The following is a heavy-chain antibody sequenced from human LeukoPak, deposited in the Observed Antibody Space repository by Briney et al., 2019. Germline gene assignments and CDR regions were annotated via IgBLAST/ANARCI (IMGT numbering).Heavy chain of an antibody. CDR2: ITSNGGTT. D-gene: IGHD2-2*01. CDR1: GFSLSTYD. CDR3: ARGYCSSTSWTNDY. J-gene: IGHJ4*02. Sequence: PGGSLRLSCVASGFSLSTYDMYWVRQAPGKGLEYVSAITSNGGTTYYANSVKGRFTISRDNSKNTLYLQMGSLRAEDMAVYYCARGYCSSTSWTNDYWGQGTLVTVSS. V-gene: IGHV3-64*01.